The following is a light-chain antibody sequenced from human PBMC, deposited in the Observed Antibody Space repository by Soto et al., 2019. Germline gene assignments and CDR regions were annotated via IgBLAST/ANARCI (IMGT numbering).Light chain of an antibody. CDR3: QQYNSYST. CDR1: QSVLDNSTNKSY. J-gene: IGKJ1*01. V-gene: IGKV4-1*01. Sequence: VLTQSPSSLAVSLGERATVNCRSSQSVLDNSTNKSYVAWYQKKPGHPPKLLVHWASVREAGVPDRFSGGGSGTDFTLTISSLQAEDVAVYYCQQYNSYSTFGQGTKVEIK. CDR2: WAS.